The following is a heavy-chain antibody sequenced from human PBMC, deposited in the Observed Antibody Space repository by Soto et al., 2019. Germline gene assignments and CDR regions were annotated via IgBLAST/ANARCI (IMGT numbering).Heavy chain of an antibody. CDR3: ATDGFNKPGYYYGMGV. J-gene: IGHJ6*02. D-gene: IGHD6-25*01. V-gene: IGHV3-33*03. CDR2: IWSDASNK. CDR1: GFSFSNHG. Sequence: GGSLRLSCAASGFSFSNHGMHWVRQAPGKGLEWVAAIWSDASNKYYADSGKGRFTISRDNSKNTLYLQMNTLRAEDTAVYYCATDGFNKPGYYYGMGVWGQGTTVTVLL.